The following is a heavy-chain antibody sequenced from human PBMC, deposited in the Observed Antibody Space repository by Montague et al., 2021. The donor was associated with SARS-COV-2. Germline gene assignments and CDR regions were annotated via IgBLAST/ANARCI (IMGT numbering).Heavy chain of an antibody. CDR1: GFTFNTYA. V-gene: IGHV3-48*03. CDR2: ISSSGSTI. D-gene: IGHD3-3*01. CDR3: AREKARITIFGAPRGYMDV. J-gene: IGHJ6*03. Sequence: SLRLSCAASGFTFNTYAMTWARQAPGKGLEWVSYISSSGSTIYYADSVKGRFTISRDNAKNSLYLQMNSLRAEDTAVYYCAREKARITIFGAPRGYMDVWGKGTTVTVSS.